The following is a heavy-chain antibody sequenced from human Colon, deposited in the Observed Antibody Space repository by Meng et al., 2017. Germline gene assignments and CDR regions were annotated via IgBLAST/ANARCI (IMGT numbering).Heavy chain of an antibody. J-gene: IGHJ5*02. CDR3: ARGLNEGGLAHNWFDP. CDR1: GGSLSSDTYY. CDR2: INHSGST. V-gene: IGHV4-31*03. D-gene: IGHD1-1*01. Sequence: LHESGPGLAKPSQHLSLTCTVSGGSLSSDTYYWTWIRQDPGKGLEWIGIINHSGSTYYNPSLKSRVTMSLDTSKQQFSLKLISVTAADTAVYFCARGLNEGGLAHNWFDPWGQGTLVTVSS.